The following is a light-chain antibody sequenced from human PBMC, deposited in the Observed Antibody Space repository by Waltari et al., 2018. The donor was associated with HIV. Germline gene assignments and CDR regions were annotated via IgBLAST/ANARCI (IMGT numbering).Light chain of an antibody. Sequence: KFLLTQPHSVSASPGKTISISCTRSGGNIADNYVQWYRRRPGSAPATIIYEDDRRPPGVPARFSSSIDTSSNSASLTVSELKNEDEADYFCQSYDSTSVIFGGGTKVTVL. CDR2: EDD. CDR1: GGNIADNY. CDR3: QSYDSTSVI. J-gene: IGLJ2*01. V-gene: IGLV6-57*04.